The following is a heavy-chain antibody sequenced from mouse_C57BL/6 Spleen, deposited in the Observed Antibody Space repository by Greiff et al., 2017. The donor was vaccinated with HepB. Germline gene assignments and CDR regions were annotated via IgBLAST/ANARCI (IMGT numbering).Heavy chain of an antibody. J-gene: IGHJ2*01. CDR3: ARLGVLRSFIDY. Sequence: EVKLMESGGGLVKPGGSLKLSCAASGFTFSDYGMHWVRQAPEKGLEWVAYISSGSSTIYYADTVKGRFTISRDNAKNTLFLQMTSLRSEDTAMYYCARLGVLRSFIDYWGQGTTLTVSS. CDR1: GFTFSDYG. D-gene: IGHD1-1*01. V-gene: IGHV5-17*01. CDR2: ISSGSSTI.